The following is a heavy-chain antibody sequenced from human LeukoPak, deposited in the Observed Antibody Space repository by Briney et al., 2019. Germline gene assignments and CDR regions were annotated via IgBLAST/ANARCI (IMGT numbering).Heavy chain of an antibody. CDR3: TTDPKYYGSGSYYNVLDY. V-gene: IGHV3-15*01. CDR2: IKSKTDGGTT. CDR1: GFTFSNAW. Sequence: GGSLRLSCAPSGFTFSNAWMSWVRQAPGKGLEWVGRIKSKTDGGTTDYAAPVKGRFTISRDDSKNTLYLQMNSLKTEDTAVYYCTTDPKYYGSGSYYNVLDYWGQGTLVTVSS. J-gene: IGHJ4*02. D-gene: IGHD3-10*01.